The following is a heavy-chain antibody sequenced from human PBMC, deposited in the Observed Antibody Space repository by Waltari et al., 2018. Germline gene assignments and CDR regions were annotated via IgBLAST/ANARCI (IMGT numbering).Heavy chain of an antibody. CDR1: GYTFTSYY. D-gene: IGHD2-21*02. Sequence: QVQLVQSGAEVKKPGASVKVSCKASGYTFTSYYMHWVRQAPGQGLECMGIINPIGGSTTDAQKFQGRVTMTRDTYTSAVYMELGSLRSEDTAVYYCARRGDDFNFDYWGQGTLVTVSS. CDR3: ARRGDDFNFDY. J-gene: IGHJ4*02. V-gene: IGHV1-46*01. CDR2: INPIGGST.